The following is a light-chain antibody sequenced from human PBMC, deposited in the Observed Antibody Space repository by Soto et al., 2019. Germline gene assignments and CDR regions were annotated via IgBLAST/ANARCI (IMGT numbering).Light chain of an antibody. Sequence: EIVMTQSPATLSVSPGERATLSCRASQSVSSNLAWYQQKPGQAPRLLIYGASTRATGIPARFSGSGSGTECTLTISSLQSEDFAVYYCQQYNNWPPYTLGQGTKLEIK. CDR3: QQYNNWPPYT. CDR1: QSVSSN. CDR2: GAS. V-gene: IGKV3D-15*01. J-gene: IGKJ2*01.